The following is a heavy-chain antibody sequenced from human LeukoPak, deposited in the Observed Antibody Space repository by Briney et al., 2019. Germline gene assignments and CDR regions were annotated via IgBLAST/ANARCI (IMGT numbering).Heavy chain of an antibody. J-gene: IGHJ4*02. Sequence: PRGSLRLSCVAAGFTFSSYWMHWVRQAPGKGLVWVSRINSDGSSTSYADSVKGRFTISRDNAKNTLYLQVNSLRAEDTAVYYCARDRIRGDYWGQGTLVTVSS. CDR1: GFTFSSYW. CDR3: ARDRIRGDY. V-gene: IGHV3-74*01. D-gene: IGHD1-14*01. CDR2: INSDGSST.